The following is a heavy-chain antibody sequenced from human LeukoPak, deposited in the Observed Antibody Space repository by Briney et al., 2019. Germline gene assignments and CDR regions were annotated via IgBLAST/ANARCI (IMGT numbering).Heavy chain of an antibody. CDR3: ARDRHPGWNGYYYGMDV. J-gene: IGHJ6*02. Sequence: GGSLRLSCAASGFTFSSYAMHWVRQAPGKGLEWVAVISYDGSNKYYADSVKGRFTISRDNSKNTLYLQMNSLRAEDTAVYYCARDRHPGWNGYYYGMDVWGQGTTVTVSS. CDR2: ISYDGSNK. V-gene: IGHV3-30-3*01. CDR1: GFTFSSYA. D-gene: IGHD1-1*01.